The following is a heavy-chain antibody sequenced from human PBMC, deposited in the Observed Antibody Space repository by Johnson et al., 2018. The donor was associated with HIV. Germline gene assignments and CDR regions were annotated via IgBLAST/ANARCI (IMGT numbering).Heavy chain of an antibody. D-gene: IGHD3-10*01. Sequence: MLLVESGGGVVQPGRSLRLACAASAFTFSNDWMNWVRQAPGKGLEWVSVIYRGGSPYYADSMKGRFTISSDNSKNTLYLQMNSLRAEDTAVYYCARDTGVPGNDAFDIWGQGTMVTVSS. V-gene: IGHV3-66*02. CDR1: AFTFSNDW. CDR3: ARDTGVPGNDAFDI. CDR2: IYRGGSP. J-gene: IGHJ3*02.